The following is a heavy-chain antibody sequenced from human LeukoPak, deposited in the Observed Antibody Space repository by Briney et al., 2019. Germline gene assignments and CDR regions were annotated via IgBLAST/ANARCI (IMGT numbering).Heavy chain of an antibody. CDR2: ISAYNGNT. Sequence: ASVKVSCKASGYTFTGYYMHWVRQAPGQGLEWVGWISAYNGNTNYAQKLQDRVTMTTDTSTSTAYMELRSLRSDDTAVYYCARDSGTRVGPTLWTFDYWGQGTLVTVSS. D-gene: IGHD3/OR15-3a*01. CDR3: ARDSGTRVGPTLWTFDY. V-gene: IGHV1-18*04. CDR1: GYTFTGYY. J-gene: IGHJ4*02.